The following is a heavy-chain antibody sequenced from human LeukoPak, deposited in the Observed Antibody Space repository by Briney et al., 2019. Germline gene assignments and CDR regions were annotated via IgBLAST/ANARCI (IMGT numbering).Heavy chain of an antibody. CDR2: IYYSGST. CDR1: GGSISSGGYY. Sequence: PSETLSLTCTVSGGSISSGGYYWSWLRQHPGKGLEWIGYIYYSGSTYYNPSLKSRVTISVDTSKNQFSLKLSSVTAADTAVYYCARLFYSSSWSSITYYFDYWGQGTLVTVSS. V-gene: IGHV4-31*03. D-gene: IGHD6-13*01. CDR3: ARLFYSSSWSSITYYFDY. J-gene: IGHJ4*02.